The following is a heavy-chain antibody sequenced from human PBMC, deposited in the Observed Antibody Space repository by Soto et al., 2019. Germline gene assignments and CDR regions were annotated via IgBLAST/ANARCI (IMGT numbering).Heavy chain of an antibody. V-gene: IGHV4-30-4*01. CDR3: ARTTYYDFWSGRGGFDY. J-gene: IGHJ4*02. D-gene: IGHD3-3*01. Sequence: LSLTCTVSGGSISSGDYYWSWIRQPPGKGLEWIGYIYYSGSTYYNPSLKSRVTISVDTSKNRFSLKLSSVTAADTAVYYCARTTYYDFWSGRGGFDYWGQGTLVTVSS. CDR2: IYYSGST. CDR1: GGSISSGDYY.